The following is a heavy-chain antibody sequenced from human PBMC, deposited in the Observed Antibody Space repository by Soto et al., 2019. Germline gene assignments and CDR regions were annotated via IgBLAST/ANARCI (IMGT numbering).Heavy chain of an antibody. CDR3: AKVGVLRTNFRWFDL. J-gene: IGHJ5*02. V-gene: IGHV3-21*01. D-gene: IGHD2-8*01. CDR2: ITIRGNYI. Sequence: EGQLVESGGGLAKPGGSLRLSCAASGFAFQTYTMEWLRQPPGKGLEWVSSITIRGNYIYYADSVKGRFTISRDNGRNSVYLQMNSLRAEDTAVYYCAKVGVLRTNFRWFDLWGQGTLVTVSS. CDR1: GFAFQTYT.